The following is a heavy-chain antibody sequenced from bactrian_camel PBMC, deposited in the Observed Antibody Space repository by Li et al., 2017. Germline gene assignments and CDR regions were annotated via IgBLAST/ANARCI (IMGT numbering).Heavy chain of an antibody. CDR3: AANISTSLGNPGNPLYGGSWSCGLIELGT. Sequence: HVQLVESGGSSVQAGGSLKLSCVVSGYPFNRACLGWFRQAPGAEREGVAATDSAGNTRYADSVQGRFTISQDNTKNAGALQMTNLRPEDTAVYYCAANISTSLGNPGNPLYGGSWSCGLIELGTWGQGTQVTVS. CDR1: GYPFNRAC. D-gene: IGHD6*01. V-gene: IGHV3S53*01. J-gene: IGHJ6*01. CDR2: TDSAGNT.